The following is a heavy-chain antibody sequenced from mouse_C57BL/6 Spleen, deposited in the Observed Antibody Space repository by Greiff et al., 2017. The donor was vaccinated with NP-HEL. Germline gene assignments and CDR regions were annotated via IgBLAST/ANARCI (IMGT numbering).Heavy chain of an antibody. Sequence: VQLQQPGAELVKPGASVKLSCKASGYTFTSYWMHWVKQRPGRGLEWIGRIDPNSGGTKYNEKFKSKATLTVDKPSSPAYMQLSSLTSEDSAVYYCAKVYYANLGYFDYWGQGTTLTVSS. D-gene: IGHD2-1*01. CDR1: GYTFTSYW. V-gene: IGHV1-72*01. CDR2: IDPNSGGT. CDR3: AKVYYANLGYFDY. J-gene: IGHJ2*01.